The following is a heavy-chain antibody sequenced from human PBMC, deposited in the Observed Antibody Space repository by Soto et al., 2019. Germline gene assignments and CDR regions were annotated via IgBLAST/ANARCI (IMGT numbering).Heavy chain of an antibody. V-gene: IGHV5-10-1*01. J-gene: IGHJ6*02. CDR1: GYSFTSYW. Sequence: PGESLKISCKGSGYSFTSYWISWVRQMPVKGLEWMGRIDPSDSYTNYSPSFQGHVTISADKSISTAYLQWSSLKASDTAMYYCARHLNSYGFAVGMDVWGQGTTVTVSS. CDR2: IDPSDSYT. CDR3: ARHLNSYGFAVGMDV. D-gene: IGHD5-18*01.